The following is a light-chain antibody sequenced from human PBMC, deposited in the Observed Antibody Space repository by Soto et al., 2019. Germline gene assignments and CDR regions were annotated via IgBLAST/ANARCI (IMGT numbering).Light chain of an antibody. CDR3: CSYAGSTTYV. Sequence: SGLTQRGSGSESRSQSLPISCTGTSSDVGSYNLVSWYQQHPGKAPKLMLYEVSKRPSGVSNRFSGSKSGNTASLTISGLQAEDEADYYCCSYAGSTTYVFGTGTKVTVL. V-gene: IGLV2-23*02. CDR2: EVS. J-gene: IGLJ1*01. CDR1: SSDVGSYNL.